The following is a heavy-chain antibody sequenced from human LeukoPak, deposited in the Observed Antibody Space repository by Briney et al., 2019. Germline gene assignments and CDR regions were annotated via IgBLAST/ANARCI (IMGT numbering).Heavy chain of an antibody. CDR3: VRSRRFSDGYDTGGTAEYFQH. V-gene: IGHV4-30-4*01. J-gene: IGHJ1*01. Sequence: SQTLSLTCTVSGGSISSDDYYWNWIRQPPGKGLEWIGYIYYSGSTYYNPSLKSRVTISVDTSKNQFALNLSSVTAADTAVYYCVRSRRFSDGYDTGGTAEYFQHWGQGTLVTVSS. CDR1: GGSISSDDYY. D-gene: IGHD3-22*01. CDR2: IYYSGST.